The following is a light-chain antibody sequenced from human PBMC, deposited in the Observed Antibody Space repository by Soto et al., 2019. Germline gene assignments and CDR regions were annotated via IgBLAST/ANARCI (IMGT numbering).Light chain of an antibody. J-gene: IGLJ1*01. CDR1: DSNIGSNS. Sequence: QAVATQPPSASGTAGQVVTISCSGGDSNIGSNSVYWYQHLPRMAPKLLIYYNNQRPSGVPDRFSGSRSGTSASLAIVGLRSEDEAVYYCAAWDASLSACVFGNGTKLTVL. V-gene: IGLV1-47*02. CDR3: AAWDASLSACV. CDR2: YNN.